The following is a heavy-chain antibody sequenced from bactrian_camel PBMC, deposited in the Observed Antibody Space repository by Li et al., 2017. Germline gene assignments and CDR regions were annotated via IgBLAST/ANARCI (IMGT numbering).Heavy chain of an antibody. CDR2: IDYTGTS. D-gene: IGHD7*01. V-gene: IGHV3S55*01. J-gene: IGHJ4*01. Sequence: QLVESGGGSVQAGGSLTLACTITGRTYEKYCMGWFRQAPGKEREGLATIDYTGTSKYARSVQGRFTISKDNARNWLDLQMNSLEPEDTAMYYCAADFVNLQLARSYNYWGQGTQVTVS. CDR3: AADFVNLQLARSYNY. CDR1: GRTYEKYC.